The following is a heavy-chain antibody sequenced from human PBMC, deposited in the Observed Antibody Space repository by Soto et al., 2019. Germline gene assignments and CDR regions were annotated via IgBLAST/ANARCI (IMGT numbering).Heavy chain of an antibody. J-gene: IGHJ6*02. CDR3: AREETAWPLAYGLDV. CDR1: GFTFSSYS. V-gene: IGHV3-21*01. CDR2: IGTRSDI. D-gene: IGHD2-21*02. Sequence: GSLRLSCAASGFTFSSYSMHWVRQAAGKGLEWVSSIGTRSDIYYADSVKGRFTISRDNAKNSLSLQMNSMTAEDTAVYYCAREETAWPLAYGLDVWGQGTTVTVSS.